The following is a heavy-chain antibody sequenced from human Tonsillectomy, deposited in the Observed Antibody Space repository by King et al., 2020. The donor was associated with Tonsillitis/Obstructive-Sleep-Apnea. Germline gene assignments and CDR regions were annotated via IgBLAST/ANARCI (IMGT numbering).Heavy chain of an antibody. Sequence: VQLVESGGGLVKPGGSLRLSCAASGFTFSNAWMNWVRQAPGKGLEWVGRIKSKTDGGTTDYAAPVKGRFTISRDDSKNTLYLQMNSLKTEDTAVYYCTTLYDFWSGAEIDYWGQGTLVTVSS. V-gene: IGHV3-15*07. CDR3: TTLYDFWSGAEIDY. CDR1: GFTFSNAW. CDR2: IKSKTDGGTT. J-gene: IGHJ4*02. D-gene: IGHD3-3*01.